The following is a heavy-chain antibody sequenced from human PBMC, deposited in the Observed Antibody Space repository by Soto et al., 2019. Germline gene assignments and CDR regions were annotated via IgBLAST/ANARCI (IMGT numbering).Heavy chain of an antibody. D-gene: IGHD3-10*01. CDR1: VFTFSSYA. Sequence: GSLRLSCAASVFTFSSYAMNWVRQAPGKGLEWVSAISGSGGSTYYADSVKGRFTISRDNSKNTLYLQMNSLRAEDTAVYYCAKSGERITMVRGVSNWFDPWGQGTLVTVSS. J-gene: IGHJ5*02. V-gene: IGHV3-23*01. CDR3: AKSGERITMVRGVSNWFDP. CDR2: ISGSGGST.